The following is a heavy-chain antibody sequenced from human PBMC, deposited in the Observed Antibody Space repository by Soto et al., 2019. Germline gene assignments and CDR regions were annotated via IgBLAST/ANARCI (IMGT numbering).Heavy chain of an antibody. Sequence: PGGSLRLSCTASGFTFGDYAMSWFRQAPGKGLEWVGFIRSKAYGGTTEYAASVKGRFTISRDDSKSIAYLQMNSLETEDTAVYYCTRGLDYGDYYYYMDVWGKGTTVTVSS. D-gene: IGHD4-17*01. CDR3: TRGLDYGDYYYYMDV. V-gene: IGHV3-49*03. J-gene: IGHJ6*03. CDR1: GFTFGDYA. CDR2: IRSKAYGGTT.